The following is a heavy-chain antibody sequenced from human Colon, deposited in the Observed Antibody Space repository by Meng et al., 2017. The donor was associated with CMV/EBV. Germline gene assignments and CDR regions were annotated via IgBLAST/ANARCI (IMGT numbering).Heavy chain of an antibody. Sequence: GESLKISCAASGFTFSSYWMHWVRQAPRKGLVWVSRINSDGSSTSYADSVKGRFTISRDNAKNTLYLQMNSLRAEDTAVYYCARGDCSSTSCYTFRYYYYYYGMDVWGQGTTVTVSS. CDR2: INSDGSST. V-gene: IGHV3-74*01. J-gene: IGHJ6*02. CDR1: GFTFSSYW. CDR3: ARGDCSSTSCYTFRYYYYYYGMDV. D-gene: IGHD2-2*02.